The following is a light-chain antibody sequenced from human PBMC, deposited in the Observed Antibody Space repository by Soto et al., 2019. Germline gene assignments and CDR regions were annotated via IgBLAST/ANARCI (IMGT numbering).Light chain of an antibody. CDR2: GAS. CDR3: QQNFSPSVT. J-gene: IGKJ4*01. Sequence: DIQMTQSPSSLSASVGDRLTIACRATQDINVYLSWYQKKPGRAPDPLIYGASNLHVVVPLRFSGSGSGTDFTLTITDLQPEDFATYYCQQNFSPSVTFGGGTTVEIK. CDR1: QDINVY. V-gene: IGKV1-39*01.